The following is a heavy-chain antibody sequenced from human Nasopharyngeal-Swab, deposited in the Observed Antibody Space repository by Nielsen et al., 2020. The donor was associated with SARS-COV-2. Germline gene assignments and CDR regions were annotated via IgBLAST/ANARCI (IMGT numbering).Heavy chain of an antibody. Sequence: WIRQPPGKGLEWIGYIYYSGSTYYNPSLKSRLTISVDTSKNQFSLKLSSVTAAETAGDYWGRAARYSSTWSLPYDAFDIWGQGTMVTVSS. J-gene: IGHJ3*02. V-gene: IGHV4-31*02. CDR3: GRAARYSSTWSLPYDAFDI. D-gene: IGHD6-13*01. CDR2: IYYSGST.